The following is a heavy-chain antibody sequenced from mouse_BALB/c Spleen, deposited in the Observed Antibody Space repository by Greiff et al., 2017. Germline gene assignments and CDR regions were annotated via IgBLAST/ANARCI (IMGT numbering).Heavy chain of an antibody. CDR2: INPSNGGT. CDR3: TRLLGDY. Sequence: QVQLQQSGPELARPGASVKMSCKASGYTFTSYWMHWVKQRPGQGLEWIGEINPSNGGTNFNEKFKSKATLTVDKSSSTAYMQLSSLTSEDSAVYYCTRLLGDYWGQGTTLTVSS. CDR1: GYTFTSYW. V-gene: IGHV1S81*02. D-gene: IGHD1-1*01. J-gene: IGHJ2*01.